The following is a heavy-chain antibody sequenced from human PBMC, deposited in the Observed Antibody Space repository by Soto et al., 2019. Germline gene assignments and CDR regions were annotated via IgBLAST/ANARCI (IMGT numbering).Heavy chain of an antibody. D-gene: IGHD1-1*01. CDR1: GSTFSTYP. J-gene: IGHJ6*02. CDR3: VKGYWKGDV. CDR2: ISGSGGSI. V-gene: IGHV3-23*01. Sequence: EVQLLESGGGLFQPGGSLRLSCAASGSTFSTYPMNWVRQAPGNGLEWVSAISGSGGSIHYADSVKGRFTISRDNSKNTLYLQMNSLRDEDTAVYHCVKGYWKGDVWGQGTTVTVSS.